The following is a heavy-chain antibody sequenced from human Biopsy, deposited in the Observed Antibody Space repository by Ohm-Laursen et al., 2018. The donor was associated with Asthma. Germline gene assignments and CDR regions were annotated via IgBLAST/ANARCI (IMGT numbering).Heavy chain of an antibody. CDR1: GFAVSRNH. J-gene: IGHJ4*02. Sequence: SLRLSCAASGFAVSRNHMFWVRQAPGKGLEWVSVIYSGGTSHTADSVRGRFTISRDYSKNTLYLQMHSLRAEDTAVYYCARGDSSNWSHYYFDYWGQGTLVTVSS. D-gene: IGHD3-22*01. CDR3: ARGDSSNWSHYYFDY. CDR2: IYSGGTS. V-gene: IGHV3-53*01.